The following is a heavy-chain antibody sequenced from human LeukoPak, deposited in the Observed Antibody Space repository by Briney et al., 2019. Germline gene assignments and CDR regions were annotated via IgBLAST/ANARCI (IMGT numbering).Heavy chain of an antibody. CDR1: GFTFSSYA. CDR3: ASYPLYDSSVYYSETEYYFDY. Sequence: GGSLRLSCAASGFTFSSYAMHWVRQAPGKGLEWVSSISSSSSYIYYADSVKGRFTISRDNAKNSLYLQMNSLRAEDTAVYYCASYPLYDSSVYYSETEYYFDYWGQGTLVTVSS. D-gene: IGHD3-22*01. CDR2: ISSSSSYI. J-gene: IGHJ4*02. V-gene: IGHV3-21*01.